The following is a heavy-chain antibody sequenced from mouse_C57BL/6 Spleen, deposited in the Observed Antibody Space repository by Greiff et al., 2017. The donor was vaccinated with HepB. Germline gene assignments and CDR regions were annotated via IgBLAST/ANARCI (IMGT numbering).Heavy chain of an antibody. V-gene: IGHV5-4*03. D-gene: IGHD4-1*01. CDR3: ARGGSNSHAMDY. CDR1: GFTFSSYA. J-gene: IGHJ4*01. CDR2: ISDGGSYT. Sequence: DVKLVESGGGLVKPGGSLKLSCAASGFTFSSYAMSWVRQTPEKRLEWVATISDGGSYTYYPDNVKGRFTISRDNAKNNLYLQMSHLKSEDTAMYYCARGGSNSHAMDYWGQGTSVTVSS.